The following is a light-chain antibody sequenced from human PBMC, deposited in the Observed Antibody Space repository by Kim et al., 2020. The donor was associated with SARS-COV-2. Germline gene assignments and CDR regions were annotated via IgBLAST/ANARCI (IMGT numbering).Light chain of an antibody. V-gene: IGKV1-39*01. CDR3: QQGYSTPYT. CDR2: TAS. J-gene: IGKJ2*01. CDR1: QSISSY. Sequence: DIQMTQSPSSLSASVGDRVHITCRASQSISSYLNWYQQKPGKAPKLLIYTASNLQSGVPSRFSGSGSGTDFTLTISSLQPEDFATYYCQQGYSTPYTFVQGTKLEI.